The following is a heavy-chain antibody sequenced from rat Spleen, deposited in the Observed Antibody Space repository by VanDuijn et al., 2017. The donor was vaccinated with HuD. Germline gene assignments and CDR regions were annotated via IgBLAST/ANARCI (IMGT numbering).Heavy chain of an antibody. J-gene: IGHJ3*01. D-gene: IGHD1-3*01. CDR2: IIYDDSRT. V-gene: IGHV5-7*01. CDR3: TRPMALNWFAY. CDR1: GFTFSDYN. Sequence: EVQLVESGGGLVQPGRSLKLSCAASGFTFSDYNMAWVRQAPKKGLEWVATIIYDDSRTYYRDSVKGRFTISRDNAKNTLYLQMDSLRSEDTATYYCTRPMALNWFAYWGQGTLVTVSS.